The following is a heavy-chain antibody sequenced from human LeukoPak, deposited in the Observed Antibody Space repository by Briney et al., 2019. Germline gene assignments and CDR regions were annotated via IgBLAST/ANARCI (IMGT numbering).Heavy chain of an antibody. V-gene: IGHV3-64*01. CDR1: GFTFSSYA. CDR3: ARTGNGLLLPRYYFDY. CDR2: ISSNGGST. D-gene: IGHD1-1*01. J-gene: IGHJ4*02. Sequence: GGSLRLSCAASGFTFSSYAMSWVRQAPGKGLEYVSAISSNGGSTYYANSVKGRFTISRDNSKNTLYLQMGSLRAEDMAVYYCARTGNGLLLPRYYFDYWGQGTLVTVSS.